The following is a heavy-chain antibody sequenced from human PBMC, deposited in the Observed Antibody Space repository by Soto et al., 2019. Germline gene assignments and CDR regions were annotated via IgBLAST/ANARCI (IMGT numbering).Heavy chain of an antibody. CDR1: GGTFSSYA. D-gene: IGHD3-3*01. V-gene: IGHV1-69*06. Sequence: QVQLVQSGAEVKKPGSSVKVSCKASGGTFSSYAISWVRQAPGQGLEWMGGIIPIFGTANYAQKFQGRVMITADKSTSTAYMELSSLRSEDTAVYYCARGGDGRITIFGVVIPYGMDVWGQGTTVTVSS. CDR2: IIPIFGTA. CDR3: ARGGDGRITIFGVVIPYGMDV. J-gene: IGHJ6*02.